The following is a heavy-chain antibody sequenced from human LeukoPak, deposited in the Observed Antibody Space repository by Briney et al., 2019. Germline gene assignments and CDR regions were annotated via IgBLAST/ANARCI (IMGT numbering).Heavy chain of an antibody. CDR1: GFTFSSYS. V-gene: IGHV3-48*04. CDR3: AKVSRGYSYGYTDY. J-gene: IGHJ4*02. CDR2: ISRSSSTI. Sequence: GGSLRLSCAASGFTFSSYSMNWVRQAPGKGLEWVSYISRSSSTIYYADSVKGRFTISRDNAKNSLYLQMNSLRAEDTALYYCAKVSRGYSYGYTDYWGQGTLVTVSS. D-gene: IGHD5-18*01.